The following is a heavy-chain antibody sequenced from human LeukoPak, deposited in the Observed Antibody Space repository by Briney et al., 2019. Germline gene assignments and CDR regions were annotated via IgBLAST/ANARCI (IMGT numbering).Heavy chain of an antibody. CDR3: ARGRGLGVITPYSDS. V-gene: IGHV4-59*08. D-gene: IGHD3-16*02. Sequence: SETLSLTCTVSGGSTSSDHWSWIRQPPDKELEWIGCISYRGSTNYNPSLKSRVTISIDTSKRHFSLKLTSVTAADTAVYYCARGRGLGVITPYSDSWGQGTLVTVSS. J-gene: IGHJ4*02. CDR2: ISYRGST. CDR1: GGSTSSDH.